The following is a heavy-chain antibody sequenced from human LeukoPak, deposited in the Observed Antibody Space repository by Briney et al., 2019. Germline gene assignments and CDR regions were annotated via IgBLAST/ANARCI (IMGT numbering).Heavy chain of an antibody. CDR2: ISSSTI. D-gene: IGHD2-15*01. CDR1: GFTFSSYS. J-gene: IGHJ4*02. CDR3: ARVRGGGSCFDY. Sequence: GGSLRLSCAASGFTFSSYSMNWVRQAPGKGLERVSYISSSTIYYADSVKGRFTISRDNAKNSLYLQMNSLRDEDTSVYYCARVRGGGSCFDYWGQGTLVTVSS. V-gene: IGHV3-48*02.